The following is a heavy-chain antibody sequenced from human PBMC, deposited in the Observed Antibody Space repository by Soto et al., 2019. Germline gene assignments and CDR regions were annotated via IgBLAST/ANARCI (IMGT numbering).Heavy chain of an antibody. CDR1: GFAFSSYG. CDR2: IWYDGSNK. D-gene: IGHD5-18*01. V-gene: IGHV3-33*08. CDR3: ARDRWIQLWLRPGDAFDI. Sequence: RGPLRLSCAASGFAFSSYGMYWVRQAPGKGLEWVAVIWYDGSNKYYADSVKGRFTISRDNSKNTLYLQMNSLRAEDTAVYYCARDRWIQLWLRPGDAFDIWGQGTMVTVSS. J-gene: IGHJ3*02.